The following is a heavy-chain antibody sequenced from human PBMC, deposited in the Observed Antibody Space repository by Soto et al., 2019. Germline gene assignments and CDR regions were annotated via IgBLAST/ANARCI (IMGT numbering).Heavy chain of an antibody. D-gene: IGHD2-2*01. Sequence: GGSLRLSCAASGFTFSSYSMNWVRQAPGKGLEWVSSISSSSSYIYYADSVKGRFTISRDNAKNSLYLQMNSLRAEDTAVYYCARADCISTSCYFGGPSDAFDIWGQGTMVTVSS. CDR2: ISSSSSYI. V-gene: IGHV3-21*01. CDR1: GFTFSSYS. J-gene: IGHJ3*02. CDR3: ARADCISTSCYFGGPSDAFDI.